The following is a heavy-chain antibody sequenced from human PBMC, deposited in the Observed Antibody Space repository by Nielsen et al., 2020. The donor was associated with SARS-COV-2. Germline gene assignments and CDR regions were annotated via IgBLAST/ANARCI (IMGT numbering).Heavy chain of an antibody. J-gene: IGHJ4*02. V-gene: IGHV4-59*08. CDR1: GGSISSYY. Sequence: SETLSLTCTVSGGSISSYYWSWIRQPPGKGLEWIGYIYYSGSTNYNPSLKSRVTISVDTSKNQFSLKLSSVTAADTAVYYCARISQSTYYDILTGYYRAYYFDYWGQGTLITVSS. D-gene: IGHD3-9*01. CDR3: ARISQSTYYDILTGYYRAYYFDY. CDR2: IYYSGST.